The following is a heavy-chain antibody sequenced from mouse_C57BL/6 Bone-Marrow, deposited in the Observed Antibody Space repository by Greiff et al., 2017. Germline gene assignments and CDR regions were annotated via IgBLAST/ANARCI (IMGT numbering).Heavy chain of an antibody. CDR1: GYTFTNYW. J-gene: IGHJ1*03. D-gene: IGHD2-3*01. Sequence: VQLQQSGAELVRPGTPVKMSCKASGYTFTNYWIGWAKQRPGHGLEWIGDIYPGGGYTNYNEKFKGKATLTADKSSSTAYMQFSSLTSEDSAIYYCARRDDGYFDVWGTGTTVTVSS. CDR3: ARRDDGYFDV. V-gene: IGHV1-63*01. CDR2: IYPGGGYT.